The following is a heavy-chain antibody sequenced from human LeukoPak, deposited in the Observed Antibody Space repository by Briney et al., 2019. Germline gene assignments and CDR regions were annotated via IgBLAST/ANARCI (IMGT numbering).Heavy chain of an antibody. Sequence: PGGSLRLSCAASGFTFSSYGMHWVRQAPGKGLGWVSSISSSSSYIYYADSVKGRFTISRDNAKNSLYLQMNSLRAEDTAVYYCARDSLAARPYFDYWGRGTLVTVSS. CDR3: ARDSLAARPYFDY. CDR2: ISSSSSYI. CDR1: GFTFSSYG. J-gene: IGHJ4*02. V-gene: IGHV3-21*01. D-gene: IGHD6-6*01.